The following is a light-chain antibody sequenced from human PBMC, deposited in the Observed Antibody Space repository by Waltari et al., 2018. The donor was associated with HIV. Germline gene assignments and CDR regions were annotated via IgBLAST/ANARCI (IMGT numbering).Light chain of an antibody. V-gene: IGLV3-25*03. CDR2: KDK. CDR1: VLPHQY. CDR3: SSTDSSGTVV. Sequence: SFELTQPPSLSVSPGQTARITCSGDVLPHQYVSWYRLKPGQAPIKLIYKDKERPSGIAERISASTSGTTVTLTISGAQAEDEADYICSSTDSSGTVVFGGGTRLTVL. J-gene: IGLJ2*01.